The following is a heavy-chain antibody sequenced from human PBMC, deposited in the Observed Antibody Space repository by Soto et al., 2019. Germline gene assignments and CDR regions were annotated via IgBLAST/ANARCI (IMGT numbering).Heavy chain of an antibody. D-gene: IGHD6-13*01. Sequence: PGGSLRLSCAASGFTVSSNYMSWVRQAPGKGLEWVSVIYSGGSTYYADSVKGRFTISRDNSKNTLYLQMNSLRAEDTAVYYCASFSSSWPLNNYYYYYGMDVWGQGTTVTVSS. J-gene: IGHJ6*02. CDR3: ASFSSSWPLNNYYYYYGMDV. CDR2: IYSGGST. CDR1: GFTVSSNY. V-gene: IGHV3-53*01.